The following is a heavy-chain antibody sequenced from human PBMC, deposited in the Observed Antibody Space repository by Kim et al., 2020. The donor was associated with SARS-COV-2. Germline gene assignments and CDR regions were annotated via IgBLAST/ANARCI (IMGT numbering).Heavy chain of an antibody. CDR1: GFTFDDYA. D-gene: IGHD5-18*01. Sequence: GGSLRLSCAASGFTFDDYAMHWVRQAPGKGLQWVSGISWNSGSIGYADSVKGRFTISRDNAKNSLYLQINSLRAEDTALYYCAKDSGYSYDTGLFDYWGQGTLVTVSS. CDR2: ISWNSGSI. CDR3: AKDSGYSYDTGLFDY. J-gene: IGHJ4*02. V-gene: IGHV3-9*01.